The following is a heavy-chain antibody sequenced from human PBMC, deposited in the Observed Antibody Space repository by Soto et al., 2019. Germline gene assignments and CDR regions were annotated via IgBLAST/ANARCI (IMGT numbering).Heavy chain of an antibody. CDR2: IKDSGDDT. V-gene: IGHV3-23*01. CDR1: GFSFSNYA. D-gene: IGHD6-13*01. CDR3: VKGGASYTSCWYAN. J-gene: IGHJ4*02. Sequence: VELLESGGGLVQPGGSLTLSCTASGFSFSNYAMHWVRQAPGKGLEWVSTIKDSGDDTYYLASVRGRFIISRDYSRNTLYLQMTSLRADDTALYHCVKGGASYTSCWYANWGQGILVPVSS.